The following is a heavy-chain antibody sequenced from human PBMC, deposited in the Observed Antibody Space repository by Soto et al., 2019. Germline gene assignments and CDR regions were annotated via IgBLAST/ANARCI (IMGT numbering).Heavy chain of an antibody. Sequence: APGKVSCKASGFTFTSYGISWGRQAPGQGLEWMGWISAYNGNTNYAQKLQGRVTMTTDTSTSTAYMELRSLRSDDTAVYYCARTDYENWFDPWGQGTLVTVSS. V-gene: IGHV1-18*01. CDR1: GFTFTSYG. J-gene: IGHJ5*02. CDR2: ISAYNGNT. D-gene: IGHD4-17*01. CDR3: ARTDYENWFDP.